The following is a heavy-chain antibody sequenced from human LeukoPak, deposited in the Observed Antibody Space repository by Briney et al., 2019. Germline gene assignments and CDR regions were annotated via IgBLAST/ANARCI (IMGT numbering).Heavy chain of an antibody. CDR2: IYYSGST. J-gene: IGHJ6*02. D-gene: IGHD2-2*01. CDR3: ARGGYCSSTSCYYYYGMDV. Sequence: SQTLSLTCTVSGGSISSGGYYWSWIRRHPGKGLEWIGYIYYSGSTYYNPSLKSRVTISVDTSKNQFSLKLSSVTAADTAVYYCARGGYCSSTSCYYYYGMDVWGQGTTVTVSS. CDR1: GGSISSGGYY. V-gene: IGHV4-31*03.